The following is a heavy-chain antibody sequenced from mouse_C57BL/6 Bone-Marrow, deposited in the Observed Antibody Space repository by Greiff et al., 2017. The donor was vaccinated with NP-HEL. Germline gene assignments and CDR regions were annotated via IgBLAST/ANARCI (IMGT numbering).Heavy chain of an antibody. V-gene: IGHV1-72*01. CDR2: IDPNSGGT. CDR1: GYTFTSYW. D-gene: IGHD1-1*01. Sequence: VQLQQPGAELVKPGASVKLSCKASGYTFTSYWMHWVKQRPGRGLEWTGRIDPNSGGTKYNGKFKSKATLTVDKPSSTAYMQLSSLTSEDSAVYYCARPYYYGSSYLFAYWGQGTLVTVSA. J-gene: IGHJ3*01. CDR3: ARPYYYGSSYLFAY.